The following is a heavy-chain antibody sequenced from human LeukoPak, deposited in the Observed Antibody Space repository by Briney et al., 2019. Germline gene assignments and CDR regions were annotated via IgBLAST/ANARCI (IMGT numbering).Heavy chain of an antibody. CDR1: GDSISSYY. CDR2: IYYSGST. Sequence: SETLSLTCTVSGDSISSYYWNWVRQPPGKGLEWIGYIYYSGSTNCNPSLKSRVTKSIDTSKNQFSLKLRSVTAADTAVYYCAREVPIVRGLRWDYWGQGTLVTVSS. CDR3: AREVPIVRGLRWDY. J-gene: IGHJ4*02. D-gene: IGHD3-10*01. V-gene: IGHV4-59*01.